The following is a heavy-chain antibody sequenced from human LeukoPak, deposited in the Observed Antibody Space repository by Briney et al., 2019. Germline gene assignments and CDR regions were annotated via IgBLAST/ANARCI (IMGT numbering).Heavy chain of an antibody. CDR1: GGTFSSYA. Sequence: ASVKVSCKASGGTFSSYAISWVRQAPGQGLEWMGRIIPILGIANYAQKFQGRVTITADKSTSTAYMEPSSLRSEDTAVYYCARDLWYSSSWYREYNWFDPWGQGTLVTVSS. CDR3: ARDLWYSSSWYREYNWFDP. CDR2: IIPILGIA. J-gene: IGHJ5*02. D-gene: IGHD6-13*01. V-gene: IGHV1-69*04.